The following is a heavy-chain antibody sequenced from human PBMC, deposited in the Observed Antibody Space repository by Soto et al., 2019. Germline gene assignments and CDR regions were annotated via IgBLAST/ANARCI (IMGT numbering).Heavy chain of an antibody. V-gene: IGHV4-31*03. D-gene: IGHD2-15*01. J-gene: IGHJ6*03. Sequence: QVQLQESGPGLVKPSQTLSLTCTVSGGSISSGGYYWSWIRQHPGKGLEWIGYIYYSGSTYYNPSLKRRVTIPVDTSKTQYSLKLSSVTAAATAVYSCARARGCCSAYYYYHYLDVWGKGTTVTVSS. CDR3: ARARGCCSAYYYYHYLDV. CDR1: GGSISSGGYY. CDR2: IYYSGST.